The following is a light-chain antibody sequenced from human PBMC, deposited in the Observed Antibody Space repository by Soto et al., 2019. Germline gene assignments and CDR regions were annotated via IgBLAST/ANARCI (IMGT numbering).Light chain of an antibody. CDR1: SSDVGSYNL. V-gene: IGLV2-23*01. CDR3: YSYAGSSPFRV. CDR2: EGS. Sequence: QSALTQPASVSGSPGQSITISCTGTSSDVGSYNLVSWYQQHPGKAPKLMIYEGSKRPSGVSNRFSGSKSGNTASLTISGLQAEDEADYYCYSYAGSSPFRVFGTGTKLTVL. J-gene: IGLJ1*01.